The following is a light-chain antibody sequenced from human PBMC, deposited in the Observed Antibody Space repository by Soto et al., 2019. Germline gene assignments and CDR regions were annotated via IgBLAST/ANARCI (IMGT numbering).Light chain of an antibody. CDR2: ATS. J-gene: IGKJ4*01. Sequence: DIPLTQSPSFLSSSLVDILSIPDLASQGISSYLAWYQQKPGKAPELLIYATSTLQNGVPSRFSGSGFGTDFTLSISSLQPEDSASYFCQQTDDFPLTFGGGTKVDI. CDR3: QQTDDFPLT. V-gene: IGKV1-9*01. CDR1: QGISSY.